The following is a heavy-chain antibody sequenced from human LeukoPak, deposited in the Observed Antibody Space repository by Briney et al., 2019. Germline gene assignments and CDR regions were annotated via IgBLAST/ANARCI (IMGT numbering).Heavy chain of an antibody. Sequence: PGGSLRLSCAASGFTFSSYWMHWVRQAPGKGLVWVSGINSDGSGTSYADSVKGRFTISRDNAKNTLYLQMNSLRAEDTAVYYCARDWNPTIDYWGQGTLVTVSS. J-gene: IGHJ4*02. CDR2: INSDGSGT. CDR1: GFTFSSYW. V-gene: IGHV3-74*01. CDR3: ARDWNPTIDY. D-gene: IGHD1-1*01.